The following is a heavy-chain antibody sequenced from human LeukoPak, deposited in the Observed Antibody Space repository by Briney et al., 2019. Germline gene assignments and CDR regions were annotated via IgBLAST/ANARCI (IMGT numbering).Heavy chain of an antibody. CDR2: ISGSGGST. D-gene: IGHD4-23*01. CDR3: AKAHDYGGNALFDY. Sequence: GGSLRLSCAASGFTFSSYAMSWVHQAPGKGLEWVSAISGSGGSTYYADSVKGRFTISRDNSKNTLYLQMNSLRAEDTAVYYCAKAHDYGGNALFDYWGQGTLVTVSS. J-gene: IGHJ4*02. V-gene: IGHV3-23*01. CDR1: GFTFSSYA.